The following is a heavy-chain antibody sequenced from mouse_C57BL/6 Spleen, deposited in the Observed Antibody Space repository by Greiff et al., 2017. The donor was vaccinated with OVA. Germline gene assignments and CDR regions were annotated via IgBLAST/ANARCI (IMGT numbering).Heavy chain of an antibody. Sequence: QVQLKESGAELVKPGASVKISCKASGYAFSSYWMNWVKQRPGKGLEWIGQIYPGDGDTNYNGKFKGKATLTADKSSSTAYMQLSSLTSEDSAVYFCARAYDGYWFAYWGQGTLVTVSA. CDR1: GYAFSSYW. CDR2: IYPGDGDT. CDR3: ARAYDGYWFAY. V-gene: IGHV1-80*01. J-gene: IGHJ3*01. D-gene: IGHD2-3*01.